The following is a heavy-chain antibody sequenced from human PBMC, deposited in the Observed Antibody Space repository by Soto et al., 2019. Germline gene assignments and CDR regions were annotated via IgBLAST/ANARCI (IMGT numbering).Heavy chain of an antibody. V-gene: IGHV3-66*01. CDR1: GFIVSNNY. D-gene: IGHD6-13*01. J-gene: IGHJ3*02. CDR2: IYSGGNT. CDR3: TSTKGYSSRADI. Sequence: EVQVVESGGGLVQPGGSLRLSCAASGFIVSNNYMSWVRQAPGKGLEWVSVIYSGGNTYYADSVKGRFTISRDNSKNALYLHMNSLRAEDTALYYCTSTKGYSSRADIWGQGTMVTVSS.